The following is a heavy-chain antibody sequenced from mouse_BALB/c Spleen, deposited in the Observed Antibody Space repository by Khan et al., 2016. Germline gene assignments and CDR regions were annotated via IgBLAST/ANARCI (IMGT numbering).Heavy chain of an antibody. CDR2: INPDSSTI. CDR1: GFDFSRYW. Sequence: EVKLLESGGGLVQPGGSLNLSCAASGFDFSRYWMSWVRQAPGKGLEWIGEINPDSSTINYTPSLKDKFIITRDNAKNTLYLQMSKVRSEDTALYYWARLQYYGYMNYWGQGTTLTVSS. CDR3: ARLQYYGYMNY. J-gene: IGHJ2*01. D-gene: IGHD1-2*01. V-gene: IGHV4-1*02.